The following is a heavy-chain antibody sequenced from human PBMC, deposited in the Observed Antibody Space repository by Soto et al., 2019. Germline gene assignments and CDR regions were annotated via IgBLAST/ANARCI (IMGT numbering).Heavy chain of an antibody. D-gene: IGHD4-4*01. CDR3: GKSRDGYSFYYFYGMDV. CDR2: ILYDGSNT. Sequence: QVQLVESGGGVVQPGRSLRLSCAASGFTFSNYGMHWVRQAPGKGLEWVAAILYDGSNTYYADSVKGRFTISRDNSKNTLYLEMNSLRPEDTAVYHCGKSRDGYSFYYFYGMDVWGQGTTVTVSS. V-gene: IGHV3-30*18. CDR1: GFTFSNYG. J-gene: IGHJ6*02.